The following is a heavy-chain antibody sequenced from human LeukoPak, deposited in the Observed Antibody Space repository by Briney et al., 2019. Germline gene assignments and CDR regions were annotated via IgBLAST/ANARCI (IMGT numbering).Heavy chain of an antibody. Sequence: ASVKVSCKASGYTFTSYAMNWVRQAPGQGLEWMGWINTNTGNPTYAQGFTGRFVFSLDTSVSTAYLQISSLKAEDTAVYYCARHWAAAGHYYCYGMDVWGQGTTVTVSS. CDR3: ARHWAAAGHYYCYGMDV. V-gene: IGHV7-4-1*02. CDR2: INTNTGNP. J-gene: IGHJ6*02. D-gene: IGHD6-13*01. CDR1: GYTFTSYA.